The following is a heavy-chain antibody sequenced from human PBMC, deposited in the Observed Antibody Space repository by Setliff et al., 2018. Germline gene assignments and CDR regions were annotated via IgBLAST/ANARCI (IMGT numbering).Heavy chain of an antibody. CDR2: INPHGSEK. J-gene: IGHJ4*02. CDR1: GLSYTNDW. Sequence: PGGSLRLSCTASGLSYTNDWVSWVRQAPGKGLEWLASINPHGSEKYYADSVKGRFTISRDNAKNSLSLQMNNLRTEDTAVYYCWGSRGYWGQGTLVTVSS. V-gene: IGHV3-7*01. D-gene: IGHD3-10*01. CDR3: WGSRGY.